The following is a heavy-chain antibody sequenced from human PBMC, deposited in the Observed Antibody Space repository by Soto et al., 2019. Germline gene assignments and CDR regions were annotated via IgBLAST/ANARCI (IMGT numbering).Heavy chain of an antibody. CDR1: GGSFSGYY. J-gene: IGHJ4*02. CDR2: INHSGST. Sequence: QVQLQQWGAGLLKPSETLSLTCAVYGGSFSGYYWSWIRQPPGKGLEWIGEINHSGSTNYNPSLKSRVTISVDTSKNQFSLKLSSVTAADTAVYYCARLPGDCSGGSCPQPNSPYYFDYWGQGTLVTVSS. D-gene: IGHD2-15*01. V-gene: IGHV4-34*01. CDR3: ARLPGDCSGGSCPQPNSPYYFDY.